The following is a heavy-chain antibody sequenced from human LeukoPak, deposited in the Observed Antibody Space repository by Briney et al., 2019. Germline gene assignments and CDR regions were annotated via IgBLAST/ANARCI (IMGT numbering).Heavy chain of an antibody. V-gene: IGHV1-24*01. CDR1: GYTLTELS. J-gene: IGHJ4*02. Sequence: GASVKVSCKVSGYTLTELSMHWVRQAPGKGLEWMGGFDPEDGETIYAQKFQGRVTMTEDTSTDTAYMELSSLRSEDTVVYYCATGTQNGGPFDYWGQGTLVTVSS. CDR3: ATGTQNGGPFDY. CDR2: FDPEDGET. D-gene: IGHD4-23*01.